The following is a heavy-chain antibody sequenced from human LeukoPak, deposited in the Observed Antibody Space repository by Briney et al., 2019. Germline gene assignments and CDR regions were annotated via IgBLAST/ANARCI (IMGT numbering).Heavy chain of an antibody. CDR2: IKGGGGDP. V-gene: IGHV3-23*01. J-gene: IGHJ4*02. Sequence: GGSLRLSYADSGFTFSTYAMGWVRQSPGKGLEWVSSIKGGGGDPFYADSVKGRFTISRDNSKNTLFLQLNSLRAEDSAVYYCAKGGHDFNPFYWWGQGTLVTVSS. CDR3: AKGGHDFNPFYW. CDR1: GFTFSTYA. D-gene: IGHD2-21*02.